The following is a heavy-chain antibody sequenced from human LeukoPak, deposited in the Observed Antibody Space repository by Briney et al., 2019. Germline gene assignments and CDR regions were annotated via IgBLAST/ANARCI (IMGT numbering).Heavy chain of an antibody. V-gene: IGHV5-51*01. CDR2: IYPGDSDI. CDR3: ARGLYCSGGSCRFDC. J-gene: IGHJ4*02. Sequence: GESLKISCEGSGYSFTSSWIGWVRQMPGKGLEWMGIIYPGDSDIRYSPSFQGQVTISADKSITTAYLQWSSLEASDTAIYYCARGLYCSGGSCRFDCWGQGTLVTVSS. CDR1: GYSFTSSW. D-gene: IGHD2-15*01.